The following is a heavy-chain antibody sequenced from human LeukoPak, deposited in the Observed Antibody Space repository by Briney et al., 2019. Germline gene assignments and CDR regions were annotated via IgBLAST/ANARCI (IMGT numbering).Heavy chain of an antibody. Sequence: ASVKVSCRASGYTFTGYYMHWVRQAPGQGLEWMGWINPNSGGTNYAQKFQGRVTMTRDTSISTAYMELSRLRSDGTAVYYCARPNFWSGYYQGYWGQGTLVTVSS. V-gene: IGHV1-2*02. J-gene: IGHJ4*02. CDR2: INPNSGGT. CDR3: ARPNFWSGYYQGY. CDR1: GYTFTGYY. D-gene: IGHD3-3*01.